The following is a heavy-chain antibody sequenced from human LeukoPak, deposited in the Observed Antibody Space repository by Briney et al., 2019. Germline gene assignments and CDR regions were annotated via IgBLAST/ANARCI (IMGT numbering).Heavy chain of an antibody. J-gene: IGHJ4*02. CDR2: ISTSGTI. CDR1: GFTFSDYY. D-gene: IGHD2-21*01. CDR3: AAMSSLHVIFGWFNF. Sequence: GGSLRLSCSASGFTFSDYYMSWIRQAPGRGLEWVSFISTSGTIKYAESVEGRFTISRDNARNSVFLQMTSLRAEDTAMYYCAAMSSLHVIFGWFNFWGQGTLVTISS. V-gene: IGHV3-11*01.